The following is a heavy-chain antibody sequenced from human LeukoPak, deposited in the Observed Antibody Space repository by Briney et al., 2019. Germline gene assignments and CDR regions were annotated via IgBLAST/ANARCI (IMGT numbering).Heavy chain of an antibody. Sequence: SETLSLTCAVYGGSFSGYYWSWIRQPPGKGLEWIGEINHSGSTNYNPSLKSRVTISVDTSKNQFSLKLSSVTAADTAVYYCARGAVVAATGWFDPWGQGTLVTVSS. CDR3: ARGAVVAATGWFDP. V-gene: IGHV4-34*01. CDR1: GGSFSGYY. D-gene: IGHD2-15*01. J-gene: IGHJ5*02. CDR2: INHSGST.